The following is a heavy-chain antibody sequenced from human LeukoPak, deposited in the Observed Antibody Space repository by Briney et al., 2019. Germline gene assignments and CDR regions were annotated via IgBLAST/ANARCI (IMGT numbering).Heavy chain of an antibody. D-gene: IGHD3-3*02. J-gene: IGHJ3*02. CDR2: INPNSGDT. CDR1: GYTFTGYY. Sequence: ASVKVSCKASGYTFTGYYMHWVRQAPGQGLEWMGWINPNSGDTNYAQKFQGRVTMTRDTSISTAYMELSRLRSDDTAVYYCARSVLGSAFDIWGQGTMVTVSS. CDR3: ARSVLGSAFDI. V-gene: IGHV1-2*02.